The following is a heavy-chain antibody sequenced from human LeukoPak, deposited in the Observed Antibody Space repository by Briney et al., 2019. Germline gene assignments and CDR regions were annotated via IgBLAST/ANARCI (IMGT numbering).Heavy chain of an antibody. Sequence: SVNVSFKASGGTFSSYAISWVRQAPGQGLEWMGGIIPIFGTANYAQKFQGRVTITADESTSTVYMELSSLRSEDTAVYYCARLYSSSWSTPSYFDYWGQGTLVTVSS. CDR2: IIPIFGTA. CDR1: GGTFSSYA. V-gene: IGHV1-69*13. CDR3: ARLYSSSWSTPSYFDY. J-gene: IGHJ4*02. D-gene: IGHD6-13*01.